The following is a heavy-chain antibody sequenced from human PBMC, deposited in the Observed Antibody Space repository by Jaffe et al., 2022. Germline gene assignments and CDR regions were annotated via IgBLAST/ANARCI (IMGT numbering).Heavy chain of an antibody. Sequence: EVQLVQSGAEVKKPGESLKISCKGSGYSFTSYWIGWVRQMPGKGLEWMGIIYPGDSDTRYSPSFQGQVTISADKSISTAYLQWSSLKASDTAMYYCVRPRHCSGGSCYSGELDYWGQGTLVTVSS. V-gene: IGHV5-51*03. D-gene: IGHD2-15*01. J-gene: IGHJ4*02. CDR3: VRPRHCSGGSCYSGELDY. CDR2: IYPGDSDT. CDR1: GYSFTSYW.